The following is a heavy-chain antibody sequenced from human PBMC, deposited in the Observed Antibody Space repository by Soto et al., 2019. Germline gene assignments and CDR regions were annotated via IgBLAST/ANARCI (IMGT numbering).Heavy chain of an antibody. CDR1: GVSLKTYY. CDR2: IFSSGSP. D-gene: IGHD1-20*01. Sequence: QVHLQESGPGLVRPSKTLSLTCTVSGVSLKTYYWSWIRLPPGGGLEWIGYIFSSGSPNYNPSLRSRVTMSVETSNNQFSLKMSSVTAADTAVYYCARVAGISYYNHMDVWGKGTTVTVSS. CDR3: ARVAGISYYNHMDV. J-gene: IGHJ6*03. V-gene: IGHV4-59*01.